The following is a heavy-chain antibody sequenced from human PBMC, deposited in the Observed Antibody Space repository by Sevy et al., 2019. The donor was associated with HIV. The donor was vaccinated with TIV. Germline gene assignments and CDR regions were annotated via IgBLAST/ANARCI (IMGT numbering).Heavy chain of an antibody. V-gene: IGHV6-1*01. J-gene: IGHJ6*02. D-gene: IGHD2-15*01. CDR3: ARATGMVVAATDGMDV. CDR2: TYYRSKWYN. CDR1: GDSVSSNSAA. Sequence: SQTLSLTCAISGDSVSSNSAAWNWIRQSPSRGLEWLGRTYYRSKWYNDYAVCVKSRITINPDTSKNQFSLQLNSVTPEDTAEYYCARATGMVVAATDGMDVWGQWTTVTVSS.